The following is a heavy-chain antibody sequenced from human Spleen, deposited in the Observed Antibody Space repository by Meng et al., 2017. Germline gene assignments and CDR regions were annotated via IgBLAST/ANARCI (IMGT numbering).Heavy chain of an antibody. J-gene: IGHJ4*02. CDR2: ISNEGSEK. CDR1: GFFVSRYA. CDR3: AKETSDSSAFYRYDI. V-gene: IGHV3-30*04. D-gene: IGHD3-22*01. Sequence: GFFVSRYAMHWVRQAPGKGLEWVAVISNEGSEKYYADSVKGRFTISRDNSKNTLYLQMDSLRAEDTAVYYCAKETSDSSAFYRYDIWGQGSLVTVSS.